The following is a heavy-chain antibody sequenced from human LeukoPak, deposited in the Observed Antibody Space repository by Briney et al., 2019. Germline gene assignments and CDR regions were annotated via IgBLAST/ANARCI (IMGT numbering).Heavy chain of an antibody. D-gene: IGHD3-22*01. V-gene: IGHV3-43*02. J-gene: IGHJ4*02. CDR3: AKDIDYYDSSGYFDY. CDR2: ISGDGGST. Sequence: PGGSLRLSCAASGFTFDDYAMHWVRQAPGKGLEWVSLISGDGGSTYYADSVKGRFTISRDNSKNSLYLQMNSLRTEDTALYYCAKDIDYYDSSGYFDYWGQGTLVTFSS. CDR1: GFTFDDYA.